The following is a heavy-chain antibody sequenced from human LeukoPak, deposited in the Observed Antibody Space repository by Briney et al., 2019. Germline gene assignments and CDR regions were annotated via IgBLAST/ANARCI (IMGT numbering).Heavy chain of an antibody. CDR3: AAGTYNGGWTP. Sequence: SETLSLTCTVSGGSISSSSYYWGWIRQPPGKGLEWIGSIYYSGSTYYNPSLKSRVTLSVDTSKNQFSLRLDSVTPADTAVYFCAAGTYNGGWTPWGPGTLVTVSS. J-gene: IGHJ5*02. D-gene: IGHD6-19*01. V-gene: IGHV4-39*07. CDR1: GGSISSSSYY. CDR2: IYYSGST.